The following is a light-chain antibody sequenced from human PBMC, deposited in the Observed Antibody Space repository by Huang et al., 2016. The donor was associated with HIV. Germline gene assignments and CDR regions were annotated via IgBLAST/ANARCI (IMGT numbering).Light chain of an antibody. V-gene: IGKV1-NL1*01. Sequence: DIQMTQSPSSRSASVGDRVTITCRASQDISNSLAWFQQKPGKAPKLLLYAASRLESGVPSRFSCSGSVMDYTLTISSLQPEDFATYNCQQYYSTPLTFGGGTKVEIK. CDR3: QQYYSTPLT. CDR1: QDISNS. CDR2: AAS. J-gene: IGKJ4*01.